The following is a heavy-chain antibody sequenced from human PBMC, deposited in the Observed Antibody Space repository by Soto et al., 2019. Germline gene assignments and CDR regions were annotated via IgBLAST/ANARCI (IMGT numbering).Heavy chain of an antibody. CDR2: IYRTGST. CDR3: ASRDPGTSVDY. D-gene: IGHD1-7*01. V-gene: IGHV4-4*02. CDR1: GGSFTSNNW. Sequence: SETLSLTCAVSGGSFTSNNWWTWVRQPPGQGLEWIGEIYRTGSTNYNPSLKSRVTISLDNSENQFSLKVTSLTAADTAVYYCASRDPGTSVDYWGQGTLVTVSS. J-gene: IGHJ4*02.